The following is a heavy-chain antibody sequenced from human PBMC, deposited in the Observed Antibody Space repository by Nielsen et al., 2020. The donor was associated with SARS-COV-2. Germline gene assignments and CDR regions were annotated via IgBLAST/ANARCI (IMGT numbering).Heavy chain of an antibody. V-gene: IGHV3-23*01. CDR1: GVPFSSYA. CDR2: ISASGIST. CDR3: TQDVRF. J-gene: IGHJ1*01. D-gene: IGHD3-16*01. Sequence: GESLKISCTASGVPFSSYAMSWVRQAPGKGLEWVSAISASGISTYYADSVKGRFAISRDNSKNTLYLQMSSLRSEDTALYYYTQDVRFGGQGTLVTVSS.